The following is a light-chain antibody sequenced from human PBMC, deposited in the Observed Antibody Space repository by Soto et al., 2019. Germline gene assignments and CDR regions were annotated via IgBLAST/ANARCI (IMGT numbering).Light chain of an antibody. Sequence: QSVLTQPASVSGSPGQSITISCTGTSIDVGDYNFVSWYQQHPGKAPKLMLYNVSDRPSGVSVRFSGSKSGSTASLTISGLQAEDEADYYCSSYRGGVTWVFGGGTKLTVL. J-gene: IGLJ3*02. V-gene: IGLV2-14*01. CDR3: SSYRGGVTWV. CDR2: NVS. CDR1: SIDVGDYNF.